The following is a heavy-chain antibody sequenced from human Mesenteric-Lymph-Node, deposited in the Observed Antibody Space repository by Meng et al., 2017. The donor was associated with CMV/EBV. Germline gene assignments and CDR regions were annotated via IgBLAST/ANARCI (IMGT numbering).Heavy chain of an antibody. V-gene: IGHV3-30-3*02. CDR2: ISYDGGNK. CDR1: GFTFSSYS. D-gene: IGHD2-2*01. Sequence: GGSLRLSCAASGFTFSSYSMHWVRQAPGKGLEWVSVISYDGGNKYYADSVKGRFTISRDNAKSSLYLQMNSLRAEDTAVYYCAKSVVPAATAYYYYGMDVWGQGTTVTVSS. J-gene: IGHJ6*02. CDR3: AKSVVPAATAYYYYGMDV.